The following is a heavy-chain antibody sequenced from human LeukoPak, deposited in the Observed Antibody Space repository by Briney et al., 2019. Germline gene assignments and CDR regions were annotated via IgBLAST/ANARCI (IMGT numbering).Heavy chain of an antibody. CDR3: ARADSSVIDV. CDR1: GGSISSGGYY. Sequence: SQTLSLTCTVSGGSISSGGYYWSWIRQPPGKGLEWIGYIYHSGSTYYNPSLKSRVTISVDTSKNQFSLKLSSVTAADTAVYYCARADSSVIDVWGQGTTVTVSS. D-gene: IGHD3-22*01. J-gene: IGHJ6*02. CDR2: IYHSGST. V-gene: IGHV4-30-2*05.